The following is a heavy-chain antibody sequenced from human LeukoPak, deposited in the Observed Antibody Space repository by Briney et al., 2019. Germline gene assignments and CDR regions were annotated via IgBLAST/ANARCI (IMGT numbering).Heavy chain of an antibody. D-gene: IGHD1-7*01. J-gene: IGHJ4*02. V-gene: IGHV4-39*07. CDR1: GGSVSSSSDY. CDR3: AKKKGELRGFDY. Sequence: PSETLSLTCTVSGGSVSSSSDYWGWIRQPPGKGLEWIGSFYYSRSTYYNPALKSRVTISVDTSKNQFSLKLSSVTAADTAVYYCAKKKGELRGFDYWGQGTLVTVSS. CDR2: FYYSRST.